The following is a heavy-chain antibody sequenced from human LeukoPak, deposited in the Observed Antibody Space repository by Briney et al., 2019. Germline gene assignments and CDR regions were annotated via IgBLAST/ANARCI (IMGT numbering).Heavy chain of an antibody. V-gene: IGHV4-4*07. CDR3: ARRRITMVRGVIPPRFDP. CDR1: GGSISSYY. Sequence: PSQTLSLTCTVSGGSISSYYWSWIRQPAGKGLEWIGRIYTSGSTNYNPSLKSRVTMSVDTSKNQFSLKLSSVTAADTAVYYCARRRITMVRGVIPPRFDPWGQGTLVTVSS. CDR2: IYTSGST. J-gene: IGHJ5*02. D-gene: IGHD3-10*01.